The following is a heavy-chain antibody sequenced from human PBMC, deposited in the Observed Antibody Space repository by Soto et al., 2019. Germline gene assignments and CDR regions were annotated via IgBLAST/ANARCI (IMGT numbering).Heavy chain of an antibody. CDR2: ISYSGST. D-gene: IGHD1-26*01. CDR3: ATMGTTTGSYYFYY. CDR1: VGSISSGDYY. V-gene: IGHV4-30-4*01. Sequence: PSETLSLTCTVSVGSISSGDYYWSWIRQPPGKGLEWIAFISYSGSTYYNPSLQSRVAMSVDTSRNQFSLRLSSVTAADTAVYYCATMGTTTGSYYFYYWGQGTLVTVSS. J-gene: IGHJ4*02.